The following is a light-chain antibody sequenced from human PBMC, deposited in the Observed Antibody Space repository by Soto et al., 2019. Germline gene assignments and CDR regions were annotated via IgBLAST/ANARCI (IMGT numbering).Light chain of an antibody. J-gene: IGKJ4*01. CDR2: EAS. CDR1: QSVRTS. Sequence: EVELTQSPATLSLSPGERATLSCRASQSVRTSLSWYQQRPGQAARLLIYEASNRATGIPARFSGSGSGADFTLTISGLEPEDFAVYHCQQHWSWSLTFGGGTKVEIK. CDR3: QQHWSWSLT. V-gene: IGKV3-11*01.